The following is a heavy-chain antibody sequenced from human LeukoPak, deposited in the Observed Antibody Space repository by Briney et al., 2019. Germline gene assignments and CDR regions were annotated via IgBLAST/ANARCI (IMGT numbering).Heavy chain of an antibody. CDR1: GYAFTVYY. D-gene: IGHD5-24*01. J-gene: IGHJ4*02. V-gene: IGHV1-2*02. CDR3: ARTINRDGYNALNY. CDR2: IDPNSGGT. Sequence: ASVKVSFKASGYAFTVYYMNWVRQAPGQGLEWMGWIDPNSGGTYYAQKFQGRVTMTRDTSISTAYMELSRVTSDDTAVYYCARTINRDGYNALNYWGQGTLVTVSS.